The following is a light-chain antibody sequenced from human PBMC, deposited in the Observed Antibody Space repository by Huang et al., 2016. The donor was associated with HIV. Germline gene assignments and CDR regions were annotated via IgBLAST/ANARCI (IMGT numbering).Light chain of an antibody. CDR2: ASS. J-gene: IGKJ4*01. CDR3: QQSYSSLT. V-gene: IGKV1-39*01. CDR1: QSISSS. Sequence: DIQMTQSPSSLSASVGDRVTITCRASQSISSSFNWYQQKPGKAPKLLIYASSSMPSGVPSRFSGSVSGTDFTLTISSLQPEDFATYYCQQSYSSLTFGGGTKVEIK.